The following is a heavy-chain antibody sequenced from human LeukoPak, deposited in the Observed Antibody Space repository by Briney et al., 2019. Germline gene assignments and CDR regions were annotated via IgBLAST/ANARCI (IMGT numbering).Heavy chain of an antibody. Sequence: PGGSLRLSCAASGFTFSGYYMNWVRQAPGKGLEWVSDISSSGSYTNYADSVKGRFTISRDNAKNSLYLQMSSLRAEDTAVYYCARGVAGPWGQGTLVTVSS. V-gene: IGHV3-11*06. CDR1: GFTFSGYY. CDR2: ISSSGSYT. J-gene: IGHJ5*02. D-gene: IGHD6-19*01. CDR3: ARGVAGP.